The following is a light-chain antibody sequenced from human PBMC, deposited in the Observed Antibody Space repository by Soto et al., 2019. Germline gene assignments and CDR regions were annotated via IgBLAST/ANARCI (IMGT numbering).Light chain of an antibody. V-gene: IGLV2-14*01. J-gene: IGLJ2*01. CDR3: SSYTGSSTPVI. CDR2: EVS. CDR1: SSDVGGYNY. Sequence: QSALTQPASVSGSPGQSITISCTGTSSDVGGYNYVSWYQQHPGKAPKLMIYEVSNRPSGISNRFSGSKSGNTASLTISGLQAEDGADYYCSSYTGSSTPVIFGGGTKLTVL.